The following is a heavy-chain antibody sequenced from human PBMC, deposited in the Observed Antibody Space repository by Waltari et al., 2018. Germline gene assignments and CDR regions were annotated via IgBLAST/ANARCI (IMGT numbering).Heavy chain of an antibody. CDR2: IYHSGST. CDR1: GHSISSGYY. D-gene: IGHD3-22*01. J-gene: IGHJ4*02. CDR3: ARDSSGYCHLDY. Sequence: QVQLQESGPGLVKPSETLSLTCAVSGHSISSGYYWGWIRQPPGKGLAWIGSIYHSGSTYDNPSLKSRVTISVDTSKNQFSLKLRFVTAADTAVYYCARDSSGYCHLDYWGQGTLVTVSS. V-gene: IGHV4-38-2*01.